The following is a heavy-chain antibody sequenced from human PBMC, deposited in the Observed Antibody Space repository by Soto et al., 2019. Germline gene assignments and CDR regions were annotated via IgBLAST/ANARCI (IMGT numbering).Heavy chain of an antibody. J-gene: IGHJ6*02. Sequence: LRLSCAASGFTFSSYGMHWVRQAPGKGLEWVAVIWYDGSNKYYADSVKGRFTISRDNSKNTLYLQMNSLRAEDTAVYYCASAYDFWSGYYYYGMDVWGQGTTVTVSS. CDR2: IWYDGSNK. D-gene: IGHD3-3*01. V-gene: IGHV3-33*01. CDR3: ASAYDFWSGYYYYGMDV. CDR1: GFTFSSYG.